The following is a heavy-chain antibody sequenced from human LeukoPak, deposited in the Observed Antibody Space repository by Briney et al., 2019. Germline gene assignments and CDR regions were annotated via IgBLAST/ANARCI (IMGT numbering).Heavy chain of an antibody. J-gene: IGHJ4*02. CDR1: GYTFTSYY. Sequence: GASVKVSCTASGYTFTSYYMHWVRQASGQGLEWMGIINPSGGSTSYAQKFQGRVTMTRDTSTSTVYMELSSLRSEDTAVYYCARDGPSLVGVIPALGYWGQGTLVTVSS. V-gene: IGHV1-46*01. CDR2: INPSGGST. CDR3: ARDGPSLVGVIPALGY. D-gene: IGHD3-22*01.